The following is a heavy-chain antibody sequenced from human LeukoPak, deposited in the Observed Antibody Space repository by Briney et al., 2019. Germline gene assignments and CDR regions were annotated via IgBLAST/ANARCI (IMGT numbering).Heavy chain of an antibody. Sequence: SETLSLTCTVSGGSISSGGYYWSWIRQHPGKGPEWIGYIYYSGSTYCNPSLKSRVTISVDTSKNQFSLKLSSVTAADTAVYYCARVSYYDFWSGYYWRAFDIWGQGTMVTVSS. CDR3: ARVSYYDFWSGYYWRAFDI. CDR1: GGSISSGGYY. J-gene: IGHJ3*02. V-gene: IGHV4-31*03. D-gene: IGHD3-3*01. CDR2: IYYSGST.